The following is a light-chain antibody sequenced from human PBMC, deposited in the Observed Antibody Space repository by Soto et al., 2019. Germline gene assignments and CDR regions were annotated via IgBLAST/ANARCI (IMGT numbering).Light chain of an antibody. V-gene: IGLV2-14*01. CDR2: DVS. Sequence: QSALTQPASVSGSPGQSITISCTGTSSDVGGYNYVSWYQQHPGKAPKLMIYDVSNRPSGVSSRFSASKSGNTASLTISWLQAEDEADYYCCSFTSTSTPYVFGTGTKLTVL. CDR3: CSFTSTSTPYV. J-gene: IGLJ1*01. CDR1: SSDVGGYNY.